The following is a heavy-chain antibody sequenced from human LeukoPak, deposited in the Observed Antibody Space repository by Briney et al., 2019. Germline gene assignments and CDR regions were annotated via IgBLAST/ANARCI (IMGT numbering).Heavy chain of an antibody. V-gene: IGHV3-7*01. CDR3: VAGDWGARDSFDL. CDR1: GLTFSIYW. Sequence: GGSLRLSCAASGLTFSIYWMGWVRQGPGKGLEWVAKINQDGRQTYSVASLKGRLTISRDNAKKSFFLQMSSLRAEETSVYYCVAGDWGARDSFDLWGRGTMVTVSS. CDR2: INQDGRQT. D-gene: IGHD2-21*02. J-gene: IGHJ3*01.